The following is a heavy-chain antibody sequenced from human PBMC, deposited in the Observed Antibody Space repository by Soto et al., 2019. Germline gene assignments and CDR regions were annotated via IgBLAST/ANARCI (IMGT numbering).Heavy chain of an antibody. J-gene: IGHJ4*02. V-gene: IGHV3-21*04. CDR1: GFIFSSYT. CDR3: AREDYAGASPRFDY. D-gene: IGHD4-17*01. CDR2: ISSSSSNI. Sequence: EVQLVESGGGLVKPGGSLRLSCAASGFIFSSYTMAWVRQAPGKGLEWVSSISSSSSNIEYADSVKGRFSVSRDNANNSLFLQINSLRAEDTAIYYCAREDYAGASPRFDYWGLGALLTVSS.